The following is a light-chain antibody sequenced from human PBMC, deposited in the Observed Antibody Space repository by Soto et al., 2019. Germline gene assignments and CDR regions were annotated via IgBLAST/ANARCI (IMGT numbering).Light chain of an antibody. CDR2: STN. Sequence: QDVVTQEPSFSVSPGGTVTLTCGLSSGSVSTNYYPSWYQQTPGQAPRTLMYSTNIRSFGVTDRFSASILGNKAALTITGAEADDESDYFCVLYMCGAWVFCGGTELTVL. J-gene: IGLJ3*02. V-gene: IGLV8-61*01. CDR1: SGSVSTNYY. CDR3: VLYMCGAWV.